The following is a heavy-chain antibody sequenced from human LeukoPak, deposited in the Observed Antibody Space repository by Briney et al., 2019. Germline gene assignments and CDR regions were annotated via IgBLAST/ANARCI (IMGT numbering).Heavy chain of an antibody. CDR2: IWYDGSNK. J-gene: IGHJ6*04. D-gene: IGHD3-3*01. Sequence: GGSLRLSCAASGFTFSSYGMHWVRQAPGKGLEWVAVIWYDGSNKYYADSVKGRFTISRDNSKNTLCLQMNSLRAEDTAVYYCARGDYDFWSGYLTAMDVWGKGTTVTVSS. CDR3: ARGDYDFWSGYLTAMDV. CDR1: GFTFSSYG. V-gene: IGHV3-33*01.